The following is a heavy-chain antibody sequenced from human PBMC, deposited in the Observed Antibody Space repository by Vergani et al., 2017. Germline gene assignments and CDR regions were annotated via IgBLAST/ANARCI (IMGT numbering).Heavy chain of an antibody. V-gene: IGHV1-3*01. CDR1: GYTFTSYA. Sequence: QVQLVQSGAEVQKPGASVKVSCKASGYTFTSYARHWVRQAPGQRLEWMGWINAGHGNKKYSQKFQGRVTITSDTSESTAYMERSSLRSEDTAVYYCERAETSVAGNYYFDYWGQGTLVTVSS. CDR3: ERAETSVAGNYYFDY. D-gene: IGHD6-19*01. J-gene: IGHJ4*02. CDR2: INAGHGNK.